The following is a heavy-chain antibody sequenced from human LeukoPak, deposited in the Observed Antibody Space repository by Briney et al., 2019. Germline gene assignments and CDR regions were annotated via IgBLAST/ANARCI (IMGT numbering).Heavy chain of an antibody. CDR1: GISVSSYS. J-gene: IGHJ4*02. Sequence: PGGSLRLSCAASGISVSSYSMNWVRQAPGKGLEWVSSISSSSSYIYYADSVKGRFTISRDNAKNSLYLQMNSLRAEDTAVYYCARVYDYYDSSGYQDYWGQGTLVTVSS. CDR2: ISSSSSYI. V-gene: IGHV3-21*01. CDR3: ARVYDYYDSSGYQDY. D-gene: IGHD3-22*01.